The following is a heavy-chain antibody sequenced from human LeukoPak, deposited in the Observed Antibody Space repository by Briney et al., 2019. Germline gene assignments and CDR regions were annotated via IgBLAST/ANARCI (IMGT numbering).Heavy chain of an antibody. CDR1: GFTFSSYA. J-gene: IGHJ4*02. V-gene: IGHV3-64*01. CDR3: ARGQVVPAASFDY. Sequence: GGSLRLSCAASGFTFSSYAMHWVRQAPGEGLEYVSAISSNGGSTYYANSVKGRFTISRDNSKNTLYLQMGSLRAEDMAVYYCARGQVVPAASFDYWGQGTLVTVSS. D-gene: IGHD2-2*01. CDR2: ISSNGGST.